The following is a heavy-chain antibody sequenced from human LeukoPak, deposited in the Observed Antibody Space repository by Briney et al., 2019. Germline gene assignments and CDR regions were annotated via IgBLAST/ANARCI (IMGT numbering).Heavy chain of an antibody. J-gene: IGHJ3*02. V-gene: IGHV3-23*01. CDR3: AKHQYSSGWDAFDI. D-gene: IGHD6-19*01. CDR1: GFTFSSYA. CDR2: ISGIVGST. Sequence: TGGSLRLSCAASGFTFSSYAMSWVRQAPGKGLEWVSVISGIVGSTYYADSVKGRFTISRDNSENKVYLQMNSLRAEDTAVYYCAKHQYSSGWDAFDIWGQGTMVTVSS.